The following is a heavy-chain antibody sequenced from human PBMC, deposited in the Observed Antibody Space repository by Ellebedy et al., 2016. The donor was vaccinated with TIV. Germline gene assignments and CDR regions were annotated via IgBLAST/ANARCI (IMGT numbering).Heavy chain of an antibody. Sequence: ASVKVSCKASGYTFTSYGISWVRQAPGQGLEWMGWMNPNSGNTGYAQKFQGRVTMTRNTSINTADMELSSLTSEDTAVYYCAREEPNDYNFPFDFWGQGTLVTVSS. CDR1: GYTFTSYG. J-gene: IGHJ4*02. V-gene: IGHV1-8*02. CDR2: MNPNSGNT. D-gene: IGHD5-24*01. CDR3: AREEPNDYNFPFDF.